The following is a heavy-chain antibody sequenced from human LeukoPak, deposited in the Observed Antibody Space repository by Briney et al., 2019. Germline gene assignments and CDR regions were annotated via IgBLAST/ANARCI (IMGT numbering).Heavy chain of an antibody. CDR1: GSPITNYY. J-gene: IGHJ3*02. D-gene: IGHD6-19*01. V-gene: IGHV4-59*01. CDR3: ARGHLLNGWFKYDAFEI. CDR2: IYYSGST. Sequence: KPSETLYLTCTVSGSPITNYYWSWIRQPPGKGLEWIGYIYYSGSTNYNPSLKSRVTISVDTSKNQFSLKLTSVTAADTAVYYCARGHLLNGWFKYDAFEIWGQGTMVTVSS.